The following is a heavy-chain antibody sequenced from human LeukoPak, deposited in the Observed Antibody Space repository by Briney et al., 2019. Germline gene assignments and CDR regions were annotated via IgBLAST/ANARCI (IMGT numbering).Heavy chain of an antibody. V-gene: IGHV3-74*01. D-gene: IGHD3-10*01. CDR2: INRDGSRT. CDR3: ARKSASGDYPLDY. J-gene: IGHJ4*02. CDR1: GFTFSTSW. Sequence: PGGSLRLSCAASGFTFSTSWMHWVRQAPGKGLVWVSHINRDGSRTTYADSVKGRFTISRDNAKNTVFLQMSSLRAEDTALYYCARKSASGDYPLDYWGQGTLVTVSS.